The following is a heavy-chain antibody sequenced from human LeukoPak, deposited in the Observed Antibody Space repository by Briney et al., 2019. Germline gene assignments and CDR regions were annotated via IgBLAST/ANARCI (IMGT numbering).Heavy chain of an antibody. V-gene: IGHV3-23*01. J-gene: IGHJ4*02. CDR3: AKDLRPVYYYDSSGYYPLMSY. CDR2: ISGSGGST. D-gene: IGHD3-22*01. CDR1: GFTFSSYA. Sequence: PGGSLRLSCAASGFTFSSYAMSWVRQAPGKGLEWVSAISGSGGSTYYADSVKGRFTISRDNSKNTLYLQMNSLRAEATAVYYCAKDLRPVYYYDSSGYYPLMSYWGQGTLVTVSS.